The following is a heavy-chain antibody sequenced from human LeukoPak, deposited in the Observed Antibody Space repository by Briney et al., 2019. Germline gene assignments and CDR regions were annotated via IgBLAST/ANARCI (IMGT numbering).Heavy chain of an antibody. CDR1: GFTYSHYW. J-gene: IGHJ4*02. CDR3: ARLRSGYYFDY. D-gene: IGHD3-3*01. Sequence: GRSLRPSCAASGFTYSHYWMSWVRQAPGKGLEWVANIKEDGSEKYYVDSLKGRFTISRDSAKNSLYLQMNSLRAEDTAVYYCARLRSGYYFDYWGQGTLVTVSS. V-gene: IGHV3-7*03. CDR2: IKEDGSEK.